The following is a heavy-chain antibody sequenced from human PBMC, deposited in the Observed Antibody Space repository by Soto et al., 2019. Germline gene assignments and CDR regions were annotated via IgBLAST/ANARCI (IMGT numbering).Heavy chain of an antibody. Sequence: SVKVSCKASGGTFSSYAISWVRQAPGQGLEWMGGIIPIFGTANYAQKFQGRVTITADESTSTAYMELSSLRSEDTAVYYCARVVYGDSHFDYWGQGTLVTVSS. D-gene: IGHD4-17*01. CDR1: GGTFSSYA. J-gene: IGHJ4*02. CDR2: IIPIFGTA. V-gene: IGHV1-69*13. CDR3: ARVVYGDSHFDY.